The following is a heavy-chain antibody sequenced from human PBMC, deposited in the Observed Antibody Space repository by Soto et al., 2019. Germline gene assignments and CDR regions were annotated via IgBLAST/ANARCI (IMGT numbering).Heavy chain of an antibody. Sequence: QVQLVESGGGVVQPGRSLRLSCAASGFTFSSYGMHWVRQAPGKGLEWVAVISYDGSNKYYADSVKGRFTISRDNSKNTLYLQMNSLRAEDTAVYYCAKGAYSGSYLYYWCQGTLVTVSS. D-gene: IGHD1-26*01. J-gene: IGHJ4*02. CDR1: GFTFSSYG. CDR2: ISYDGSNK. CDR3: AKGAYSGSYLYY. V-gene: IGHV3-30*18.